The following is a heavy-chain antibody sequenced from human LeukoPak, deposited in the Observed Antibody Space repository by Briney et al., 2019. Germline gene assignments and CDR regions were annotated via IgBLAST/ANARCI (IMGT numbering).Heavy chain of an antibody. CDR3: ARGPGITGTILG. V-gene: IGHV1-46*01. D-gene: IGHD1-7*01. Sequence: GASVKVSCKASGGTFSSYAISWVRQAPGQGLEWMGIINPSGGSTSYAQKFQGRVTMTRDTSTSTVYMELSSLRSEDTAVYYCARGPGITGTILGWGQGTLVTVSS. J-gene: IGHJ4*02. CDR1: GGTFSSYA. CDR2: INPSGGST.